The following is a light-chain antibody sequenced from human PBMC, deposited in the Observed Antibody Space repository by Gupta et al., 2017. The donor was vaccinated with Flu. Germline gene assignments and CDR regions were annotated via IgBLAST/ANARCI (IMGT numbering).Light chain of an antibody. Sequence: DSQMTQSPSSLSASVGDRVTITCRASQSISSFLNWYQQNSGKAPKLLIYAASSLQSGVPSRFSGSGSGTDFTLTISSLQPEDFATYYCQRSYSTPWTFGQGTKVEIK. J-gene: IGKJ1*01. CDR2: AAS. CDR1: QSISSF. CDR3: QRSYSTPWT. V-gene: IGKV1-39*01.